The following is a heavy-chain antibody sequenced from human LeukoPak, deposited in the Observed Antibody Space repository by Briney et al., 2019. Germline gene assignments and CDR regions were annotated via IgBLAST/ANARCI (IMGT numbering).Heavy chain of an antibody. V-gene: IGHV4-34*01. CDR1: GTSFSPYY. CDR2: VNHSGYT. J-gene: IGHJ4*02. CDR3: ARMTTGHDF. D-gene: IGHD4-17*01. Sequence: SETLSLTCAVSGTSFSPYYWSWIRQPPGKGLEWIGEVNHSGYTNDNPSLKSRVTISVDTSKNQFSLRLRSVTAADTAVYFCARMTTGHDFWGQGTLVTVSS.